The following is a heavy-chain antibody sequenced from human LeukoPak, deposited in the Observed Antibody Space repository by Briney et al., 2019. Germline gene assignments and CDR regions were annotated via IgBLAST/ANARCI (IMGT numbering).Heavy chain of an antibody. CDR2: ISTSSSYI. Sequence: GGSLRLSCAASGITFSRYSMNWVRQAPGKGLEWVSSISTSSSYIYYADSVKGRFTISRDNAKNSLYLQMNSLRAEDTAVYYCARDPGYCSGGSCQYYYYYYMDVWGKGTTVTVSS. V-gene: IGHV3-21*01. D-gene: IGHD2-15*01. CDR3: ARDPGYCSGGSCQYYYYYYMDV. CDR1: GITFSRYS. J-gene: IGHJ6*03.